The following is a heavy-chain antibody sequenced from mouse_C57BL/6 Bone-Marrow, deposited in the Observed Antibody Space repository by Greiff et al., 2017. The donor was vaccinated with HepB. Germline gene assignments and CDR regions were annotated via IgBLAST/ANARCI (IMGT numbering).Heavy chain of an antibody. D-gene: IGHD1-1*01. Sequence: EVQLQQSGGGLVKPGGSLKLSCAASGFTFSSYAMSWVRQAPRKGPEWVAFISNLAYSIYYADTVTGRFTISRENAKNTLYLEMSSLRSEDTAMYYCARKGDYYGSSYWYFDVWGTGTTVTVSS. CDR1: GFTFSSYA. CDR3: ARKGDYYGSSYWYFDV. CDR2: ISNLAYSI. V-gene: IGHV5-15*01. J-gene: IGHJ1*03.